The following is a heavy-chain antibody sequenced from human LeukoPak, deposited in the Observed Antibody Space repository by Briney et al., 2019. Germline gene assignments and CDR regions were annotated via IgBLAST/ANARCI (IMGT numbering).Heavy chain of an antibody. CDR2: IRSSCSNI. CDR1: GFTFSSYE. CDR3: ARGYTVTIDY. D-gene: IGHD4-17*01. J-gene: IGHJ4*02. Sequence: GSLRPSCAAPGFTFSSYEMNWVRPAPGKGLGWVLYIRSSCSNIYLAESGKGRFPISRDNAKTSLYLQINSLRAEDTAGYYFARGYTVTIDYWGQGTLVTVSS. V-gene: IGHV3-48*03.